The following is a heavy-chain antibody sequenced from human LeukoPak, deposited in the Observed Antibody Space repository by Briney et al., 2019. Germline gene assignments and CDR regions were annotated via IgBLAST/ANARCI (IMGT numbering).Heavy chain of an antibody. D-gene: IGHD3-10*01. CDR3: ARDLSGRFDP. Sequence: SQTLSLTCAISGDSVSSNSAAWNWIRQSPSRGLEWLGRTYYRSKWYNDYAVSVKGRITINADTSKNHFSLQLNSATPEDTAVYYGARDLSGRFDPWGQETLVTVSS. CDR1: GDSVSSNSAA. J-gene: IGHJ5*02. CDR2: TYYRSKWYN. V-gene: IGHV6-1*01.